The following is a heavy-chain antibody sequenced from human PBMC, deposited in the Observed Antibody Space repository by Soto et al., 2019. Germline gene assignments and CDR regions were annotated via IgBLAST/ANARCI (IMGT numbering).Heavy chain of an antibody. D-gene: IGHD6-13*01. Sequence: GGSLRLSCAASGFTFSSYAMHWVRQAPGKGLEWVAVISYDGSNKYYADSVKGRFTISRDNSKNTLYLQMNSLRAEDTAVYYCARDLGSSWYDYYYYGMDVWGQGTTVTVSS. CDR2: ISYDGSNK. CDR1: GFTFSSYA. J-gene: IGHJ6*02. V-gene: IGHV3-30-3*01. CDR3: ARDLGSSWYDYYYYGMDV.